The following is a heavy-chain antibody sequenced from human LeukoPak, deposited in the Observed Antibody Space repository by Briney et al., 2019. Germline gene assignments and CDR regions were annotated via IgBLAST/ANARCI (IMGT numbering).Heavy chain of an antibody. CDR1: GFIFSDYW. CDR2: IKQDGSEK. Sequence: GGSLRLSCAASGFIFSDYWMNWVRQAPGKGLEWVANIKQDGSEKYYVDSVKGRFTLSRDNAESSLYLQMNSLRAEDTAVYFCAREISAAGGGSDYWGQGTLVTVSS. V-gene: IGHV3-7*01. J-gene: IGHJ4*02. CDR3: AREISAAGGGSDY. D-gene: IGHD6-13*01.